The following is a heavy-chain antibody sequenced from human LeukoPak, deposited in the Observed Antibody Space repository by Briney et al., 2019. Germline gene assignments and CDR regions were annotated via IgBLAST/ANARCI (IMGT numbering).Heavy chain of an antibody. V-gene: IGHV3-23*01. Sequence: PGGSLRLSCAASGFVFRSYAMSWVRQAPGKGLEWVSGISSSGGSTYHADSVRGRFTISRDNSKNTLYLQMNSLRAEDTAVYYCAKDTRKQYYFDYWGQGTLVTVSS. J-gene: IGHJ4*02. CDR2: ISSSGGST. CDR3: AKDTRKQYYFDY. CDR1: GFVFRSYA. D-gene: IGHD2-2*01.